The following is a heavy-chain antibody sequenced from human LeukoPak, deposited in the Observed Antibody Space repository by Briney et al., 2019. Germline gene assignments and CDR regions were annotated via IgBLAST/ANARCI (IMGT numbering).Heavy chain of an antibody. CDR1: GFTFSSYS. V-gene: IGHV3-23*01. CDR3: AREGEVTAAFFDY. J-gene: IGHJ4*02. D-gene: IGHD3-16*01. CDR2: INPVGSRT. Sequence: GGSLRLSCAASGFTFSSYSMNWVRQAPGRGLKWVSSINPVGSRTYYADSVKGRFTISRDNSKSTVYLQMNSLRAEDTAVYYCAREGEVTAAFFDYWGQGTLVTVSS.